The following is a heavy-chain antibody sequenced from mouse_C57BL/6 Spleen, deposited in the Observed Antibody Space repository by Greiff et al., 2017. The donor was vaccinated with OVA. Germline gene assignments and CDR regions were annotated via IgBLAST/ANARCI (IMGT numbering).Heavy chain of an antibody. CDR3: ARGGNLDYFDY. J-gene: IGHJ2*01. V-gene: IGHV1-85*01. CDR1: GYTFTSYD. D-gene: IGHD2-1*01. CDR2: IYPRDGST. Sequence: QVQLKESGPELVKPGASVKLSCKASGYTFTSYDINWVKPRPGQGLEWIGWIYPRDGSTKYNEKFKGKATLTVDTSSSTAYMELHSLTSEDSAVYVCARGGNLDYFDYWGQGTTLTGSS.